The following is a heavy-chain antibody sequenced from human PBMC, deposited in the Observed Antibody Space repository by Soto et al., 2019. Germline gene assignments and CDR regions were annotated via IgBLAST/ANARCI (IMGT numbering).Heavy chain of an antibody. D-gene: IGHD6-13*01. V-gene: IGHV4-4*02. CDR3: ARVAAAGPMNFDY. CDR2: IYHSGST. CDR1: GGSISSSNW. J-gene: IGHJ4*02. Sequence: PSETLSLTCAVSGGSISSSNWWSWVRQPPGKGLEWIGEIYHSGSTNYNPSLKSRVTISVDKSKNQFSLKLSSVTAADTAVYYCARVAAAGPMNFDYWGQGTLVTVSS.